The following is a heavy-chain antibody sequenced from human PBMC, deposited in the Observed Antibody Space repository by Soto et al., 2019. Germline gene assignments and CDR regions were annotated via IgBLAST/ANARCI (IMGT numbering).Heavy chain of an antibody. Sequence: EVQLLESGGGLVQPGGSLRLSCAASGFTFSTYALTWVRQAPGKGLEWVSSIGTHADTTYYVDSVKGRFSISRDNSKNTVYLQMSSLSAEDTTVSYCARPYVEVAVNDAFDIWGRGTMVTVSS. D-gene: IGHD3-16*01. CDR3: ARPYVEVAVNDAFDI. V-gene: IGHV3-23*01. CDR2: IGTHADTT. J-gene: IGHJ3*02. CDR1: GFTFSTYA.